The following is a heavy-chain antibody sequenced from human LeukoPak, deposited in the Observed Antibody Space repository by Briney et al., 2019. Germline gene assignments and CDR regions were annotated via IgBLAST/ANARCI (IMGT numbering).Heavy chain of an antibody. D-gene: IGHD5-18*01. J-gene: IGHJ3*02. CDR2: INPNSGGT. V-gene: IGHV1-2*02. CDR3: ARGRRGYSYGYGAFDI. Sequence: ASVKVSCKASGYTFTGYYMHWVRQAPGQGLEWMGWINPNSGGTNYAQKFQGRVTMTRDTSISTAYMELSRLRSDDTAVYYCARGRRGYSYGYGAFDIWGQRTMVTVSS. CDR1: GYTFTGYY.